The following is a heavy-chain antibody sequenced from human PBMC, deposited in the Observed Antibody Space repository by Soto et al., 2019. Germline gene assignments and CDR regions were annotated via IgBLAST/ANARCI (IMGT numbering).Heavy chain of an antibody. Sequence: SETLSLTCTVSGDSISGGASFWSWIRQPPGKGLEWIGYIYYSGSTYYNPSLKSRVTISVDTSKNQFSLKLSSVTAADTAVYYCARDQGAYYYYYYGMDVWGQGTTVTVSS. CDR3: ARDQGAYYYYYYGMDV. V-gene: IGHV4-30-4*01. CDR2: IYYSGST. J-gene: IGHJ6*02. CDR1: GDSISGGASF.